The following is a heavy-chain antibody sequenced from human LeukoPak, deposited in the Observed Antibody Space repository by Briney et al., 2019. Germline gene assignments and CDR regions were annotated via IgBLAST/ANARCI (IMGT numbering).Heavy chain of an antibody. J-gene: IGHJ5*02. CDR1: GFTFSSYS. Sequence: GGSLRLSCAASGFTFSSYSMNWVRQAPGKGLEWVSYISSSSSTIYYADSVKGRFTISRDNAKNSLYLQMNSLRDEDTAVYYCARDGCSGGSCHSNWFDPWGQGTLVTVSS. V-gene: IGHV3-48*02. CDR2: ISSSSSTI. CDR3: ARDGCSGGSCHSNWFDP. D-gene: IGHD2-15*01.